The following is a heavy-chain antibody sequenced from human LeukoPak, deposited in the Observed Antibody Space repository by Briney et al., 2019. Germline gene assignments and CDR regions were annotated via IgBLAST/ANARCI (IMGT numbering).Heavy chain of an antibody. CDR3: ARGRYYGSGSYYNV. J-gene: IGHJ4*02. Sequence: SETLSLTCAVYGGSFSGYYWSWIRQPPGKGLEWIGEINHSGSTNYIPSLKSRVTISVDTSKNQFSLKLSSVTAADTAVYYCARGRYYGSGSYYNVWGQGTLVTVSS. CDR1: GGSFSGYY. CDR2: INHSGST. V-gene: IGHV4-34*01. D-gene: IGHD3-10*01.